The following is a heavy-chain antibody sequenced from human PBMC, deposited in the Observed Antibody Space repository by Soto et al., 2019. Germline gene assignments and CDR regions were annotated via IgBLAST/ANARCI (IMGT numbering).Heavy chain of an antibody. Sequence: ASLKVSCKASGYTFSGYSITWVRQAPGQGLEWMGRISGYNGNTNYARTLRGRLTLTTDISTSTAYMELRSLTSDDTAVYYCARDVFCGGAPACPDMDVWGQGTTVTVSS. J-gene: IGHJ6*02. CDR3: ARDVFCGGAPACPDMDV. V-gene: IGHV1-18*04. CDR1: GYTFSGYS. D-gene: IGHD2-21*01. CDR2: ISGYNGNT.